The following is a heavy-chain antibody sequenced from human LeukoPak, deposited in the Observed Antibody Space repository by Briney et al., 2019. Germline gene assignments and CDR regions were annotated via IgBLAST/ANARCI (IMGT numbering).Heavy chain of an antibody. J-gene: IGHJ4*02. V-gene: IGHV3-23*01. CDR1: GFTLSSYA. CDR2: ISGGHGGT. Sequence: GSLRLSCAASGFTLSSYAMSWVRQAPGKGLEWVSSISGGHGGTYYADSVKGRFTISRDDSKNTLYLQVNSLRAEDTAVYYCAKGQYASGWNSGNYWGQGTLVTVSS. D-gene: IGHD1/OR15-1a*01. CDR3: AKGQYASGWNSGNY.